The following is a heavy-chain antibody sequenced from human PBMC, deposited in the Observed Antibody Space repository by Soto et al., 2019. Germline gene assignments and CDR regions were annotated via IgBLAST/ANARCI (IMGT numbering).Heavy chain of an antibody. V-gene: IGHV4-31*03. J-gene: IGHJ6*02. Sequence: KPSETLSLTCTVSGGSISSGGYYWSWIRQHPGKGLEWIGYIYYSGSTYYNPSLKSRVTISVDTSKNQFSLKLSSVTAADTAVYYCARGVVAATIFYYYYYGMDVWGQGTTVTVSS. D-gene: IGHD2-15*01. CDR3: ARGVVAATIFYYYYYGMDV. CDR1: GGSISSGGYY. CDR2: IYYSGST.